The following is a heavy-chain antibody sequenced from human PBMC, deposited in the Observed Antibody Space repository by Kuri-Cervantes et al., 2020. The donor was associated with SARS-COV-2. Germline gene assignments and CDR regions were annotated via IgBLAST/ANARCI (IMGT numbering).Heavy chain of an antibody. J-gene: IGHJ4*02. Sequence: GGSLRLSCAASGFTFSGYSMNWIRQAPGKGLEWVASIDSSSYYIYHADSVKGRLTISRDNAKTSLYLQMNSLKPEDTAVYYCARLIAPGESSGSGWNDYWGQGTLVTVSS. D-gene: IGHD6-19*01. CDR2: IDSSSYYI. CDR3: ARLIAPGESSGSGWNDY. CDR1: GFTFSGYS. V-gene: IGHV3-21*01.